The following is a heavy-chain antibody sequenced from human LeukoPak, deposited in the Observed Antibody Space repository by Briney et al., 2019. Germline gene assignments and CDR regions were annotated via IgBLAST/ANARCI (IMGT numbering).Heavy chain of an antibody. CDR3: AGYFRSGGSCYRYFDY. CDR1: GFTFSSYA. J-gene: IGHJ4*02. V-gene: IGHV3-23*01. CDR2: ISGSGGGT. D-gene: IGHD2-15*01. Sequence: RAGGSLRLSCAASGFTFSSYAMSWVRQPPGKGLEWVSTISGSGGGTYYADSVKGRFTISRDNSKNTLYLQMNSLRPEDTAVYYCAGYFRSGGSCYRYFDYWGQGTLVTVSS.